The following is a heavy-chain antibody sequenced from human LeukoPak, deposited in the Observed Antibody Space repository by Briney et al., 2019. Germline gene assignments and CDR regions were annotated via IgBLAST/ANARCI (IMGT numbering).Heavy chain of an antibody. V-gene: IGHV4-4*07. Sequence: PSETLALTCTVSGGSISSYYGSWVRQPAGKGLEGIGRIYTSGSTNHNPSLKSRVTMSVDTSKNQFSLKLSSVTAADTAVYYCARDGCSSTSCYTYEYFQHWGQGTLVTVSS. CDR2: IYTSGST. CDR3: ARDGCSSTSCYTYEYFQH. J-gene: IGHJ1*01. D-gene: IGHD2-2*02. CDR1: GGSISSYY.